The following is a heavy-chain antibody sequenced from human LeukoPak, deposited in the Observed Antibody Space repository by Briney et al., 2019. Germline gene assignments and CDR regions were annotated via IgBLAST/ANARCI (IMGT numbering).Heavy chain of an antibody. CDR3: AKAPYDSSGYYYWGYYFDY. Sequence: PGGSLRLSCAASGFTFSSYAMSWVRQAPGKGLEWVSAISGSGGSTYYADSVKGRFTISRDNSKNTLYLQMNSLRAEDTAVYYCAKAPYDSSGYYYWGYYFDYWGQGTLVTVSS. V-gene: IGHV3-23*01. CDR1: GFTFSSYA. J-gene: IGHJ4*02. D-gene: IGHD3-22*01. CDR2: ISGSGGST.